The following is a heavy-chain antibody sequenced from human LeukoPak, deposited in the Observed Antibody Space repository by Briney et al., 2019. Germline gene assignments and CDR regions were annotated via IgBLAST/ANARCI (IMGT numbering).Heavy chain of an antibody. Sequence: GASVKVSCKASGYTFTGYYMHWVRQAPGQGLEWMGWINPNSGGTNYAQKFQGRVTMTRDTSISTAYMELSRLTSDDTALYYCARGGITIFGVVIYMDVWGKGTTVTVSS. CDR1: GYTFTGYY. D-gene: IGHD3-3*01. CDR2: INPNSGGT. J-gene: IGHJ6*03. V-gene: IGHV1-2*02. CDR3: ARGGITIFGVVIYMDV.